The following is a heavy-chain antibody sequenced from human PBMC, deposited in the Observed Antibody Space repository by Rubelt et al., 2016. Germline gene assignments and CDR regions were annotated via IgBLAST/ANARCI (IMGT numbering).Heavy chain of an antibody. CDR3: ARGGAAAGPFDP. V-gene: IGHV4-38-2*02. J-gene: IGHJ5*02. CDR2: IYHSGST. D-gene: IGHD6-13*01. CDR1: GYSISSGYC. Sequence: QVQLQESGPGLVKPSETLSLTCTVSGYSISSGYCWGWIRQPPGKGLEWIGNIYHSGSTYYNPSLKSRVTISVDTSKNQFSLKLNSVTAADTAVYYCARGGAAAGPFDPWGQGTLVTVSS.